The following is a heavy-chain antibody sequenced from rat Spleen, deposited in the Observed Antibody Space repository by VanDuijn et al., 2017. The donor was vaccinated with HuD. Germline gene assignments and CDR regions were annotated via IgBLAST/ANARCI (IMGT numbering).Heavy chain of an antibody. D-gene: IGHD1-9*01. V-gene: IGHV5-25*01. CDR2: ISAGGGNT. CDR3: ARRHYGYTDYFDY. CDR1: GFTFSDYH. Sequence: EVQLVESGGGLVQPGRSLKLSCAASGFTFSDYHMAWVRQAPTKGLEWVASISAGGGNTYYRDSVKGRFTISRDNAQNTLYLQMNSLRSEDTATYYCARRHYGYTDYFDYWGQGVMVTVSS. J-gene: IGHJ2*01.